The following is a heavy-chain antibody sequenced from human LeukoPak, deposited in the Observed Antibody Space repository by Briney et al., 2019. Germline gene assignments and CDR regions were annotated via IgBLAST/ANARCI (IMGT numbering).Heavy chain of an antibody. V-gene: IGHV3-53*01. CDR2: IRNDGST. CDR3: ARGGAFDV. J-gene: IGHJ3*01. CDR1: GFTVSTNY. Sequence: PGGSLRLSCAASGFTVSTNYMGWVRQAPGKGLEWVSVIRNDGSTYYADSVKGRFSVSRDNSRNTLYLQMNSLRPDDTAMYYCARGGAFDVWGQGTMVTVSS.